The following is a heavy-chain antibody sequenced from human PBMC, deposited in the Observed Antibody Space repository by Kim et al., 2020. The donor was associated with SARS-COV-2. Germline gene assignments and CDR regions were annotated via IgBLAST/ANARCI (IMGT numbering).Heavy chain of an antibody. Sequence: GGSLRLSCAASGITFSSYGMHWVRQAPGKGLEWVAVISYDGSNKNYADSVKGRFTISRDNSKNTLYLQMNSLRVDDTAVYDCAKDLPIMHGSVWY. CDR3: AKDLPIMHGSVWY. J-gene: IGHJ2*01. CDR2: ISYDGSNK. CDR1: GITFSSYG. D-gene: IGHD6-19*01. V-gene: IGHV3-30*18.